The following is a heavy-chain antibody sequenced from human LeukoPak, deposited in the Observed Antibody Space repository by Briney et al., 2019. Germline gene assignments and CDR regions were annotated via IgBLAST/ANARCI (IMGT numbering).Heavy chain of an antibody. CDR1: GYTFTGYY. V-gene: IGHV1-2*02. Sequence: ASAKVSCKASGYTFTGYYMHWVRQAPGQGLEWMGWINPNSGGTNYAQKFQGRVTMTGDTSISTAYMELSRLRSDDTAVYYCARVWGYAANLNYWGQGTLVTVSS. CDR3: ARVWGYAANLNY. CDR2: INPNSGGT. D-gene: IGHD3-16*01. J-gene: IGHJ4*02.